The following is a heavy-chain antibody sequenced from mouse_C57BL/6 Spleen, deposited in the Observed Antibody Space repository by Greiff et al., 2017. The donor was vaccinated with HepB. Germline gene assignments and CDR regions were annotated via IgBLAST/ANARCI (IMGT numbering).Heavy chain of an antibody. D-gene: IGHD1-3*01. CDR1: GYTFTSYW. CDR2: IDPSDSET. CDR3: ARSLTGYFDV. Sequence: QVQLQQPGAELVRPGSSVKLSCKASGYTFTSYWMHWVKQRPIQGLEWIGNIDPSDSETHYNQKFKDKATLTVDTSSSTAYMELHSLTSEDSAVYFCARSLTGYFDVWGTGTTVTVSS. J-gene: IGHJ1*03. V-gene: IGHV1-52*01.